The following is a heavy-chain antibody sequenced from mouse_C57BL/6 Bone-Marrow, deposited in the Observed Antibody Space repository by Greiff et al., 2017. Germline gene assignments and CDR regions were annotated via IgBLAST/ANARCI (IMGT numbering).Heavy chain of an antibody. CDR3: ARGGRLRPDAMDY. J-gene: IGHJ4*01. D-gene: IGHD2-4*01. V-gene: IGHV1-64*01. Sequence: VQLQQPGAELVKPGASVKLSCKASGYTFTSYWMHWVKQRPGQGLEWIGMIHPNSGSTNYNEKFKSKATMTVDKSSSTAYMQLSSLTSEDSAVYYCARGGRLRPDAMDYWGQGTSVTVSS. CDR1: GYTFTSYW. CDR2: IHPNSGST.